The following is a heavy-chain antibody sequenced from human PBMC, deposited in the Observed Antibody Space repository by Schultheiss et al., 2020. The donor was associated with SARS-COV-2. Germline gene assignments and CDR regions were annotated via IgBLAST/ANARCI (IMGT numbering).Heavy chain of an antibody. CDR1: GGSISSSSYY. CDR3: ARDNAFYGVDV. Sequence: SETLSLTCTVSGGSISSSSYYWGWIRQPPGKGLEWIGSIYYSGSTYYNPSLKSRVTISVDTSKNQFSLKLSSVTAADTAVYYCARDNAFYGVDVWGQGTTVTVSS. J-gene: IGHJ6*02. V-gene: IGHV4-39*07. CDR2: IYYSGST.